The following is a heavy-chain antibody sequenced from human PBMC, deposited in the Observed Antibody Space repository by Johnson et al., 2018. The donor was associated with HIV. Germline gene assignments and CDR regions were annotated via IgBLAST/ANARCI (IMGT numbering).Heavy chain of an antibody. V-gene: IGHV3-11*04. CDR2: ISPSGTTV. D-gene: IGHD3-16*01. CDR3: ARGGSDALDI. CDR1: GFTFSDYY. J-gene: IGHJ3*02. Sequence: QVQLVESGGGLVKPGGSLRLSCAASGFTFSDYYMSWIRQAPGKGLEWISYISPSGTTVYYADSVKGRFTISRDNAKKSLYVQMKSLRAADTALYYCARGGSDALDIWGQGTMVTVSS.